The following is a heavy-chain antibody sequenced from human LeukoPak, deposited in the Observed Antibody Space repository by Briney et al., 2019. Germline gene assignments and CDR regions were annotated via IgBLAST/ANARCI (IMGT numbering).Heavy chain of an antibody. V-gene: IGHV3-21*01. D-gene: IGHD6-13*01. CDR1: GFTFSSYS. CDR2: ISSSSSYI. Sequence: GGSLRLSCAASGFTFSSYSMNWVRQAPGKGLEWVSSISSSSSYIYYADSVKGRFTISRDNTKNSLYLQMSSLRAEDTAVYYCARDGTAPGLYFDLWGQGTLVTVSS. CDR3: ARDGTAPGLYFDL. J-gene: IGHJ4*01.